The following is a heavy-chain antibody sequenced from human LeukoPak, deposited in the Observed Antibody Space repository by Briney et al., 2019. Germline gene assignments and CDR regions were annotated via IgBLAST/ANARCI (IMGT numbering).Heavy chain of an antibody. D-gene: IGHD6-13*01. CDR3: ARAGRFSSSWPFDY. J-gene: IGHJ4*02. CDR1: GGSISSSSYY. Sequence: TSETLSLTCTVSGGSISSSSYYWGWIRQPPGKGLEWIGSIYYSGSTNYNPSLKSRVTISVDTSKNQFSLKLSSVTAADTAVYYCARAGRFSSSWPFDYWGQGTLVTVSS. CDR2: IYYSGST. V-gene: IGHV4-39*07.